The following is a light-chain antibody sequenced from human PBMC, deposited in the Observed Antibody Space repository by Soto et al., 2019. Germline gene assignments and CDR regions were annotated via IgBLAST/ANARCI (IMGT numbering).Light chain of an antibody. CDR1: QSIRRN. CDR3: PQSNCWTSIT. Sequence: EIVMTQSPATLSVSPGERVNLSCRGSQSIRRNLGWYQQRPGQATRLLIYGASTRATGIPPRFSGSGSGTDFTLTISSLQSEDIAIYYFPQSNCWTSITFGQGTRLEIK. CDR2: GAS. J-gene: IGKJ5*01. V-gene: IGKV3-15*01.